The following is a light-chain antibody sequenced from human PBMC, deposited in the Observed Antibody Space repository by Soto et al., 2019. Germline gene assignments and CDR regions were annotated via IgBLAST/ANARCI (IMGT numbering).Light chain of an antibody. CDR2: GAS. CDR1: QSVSSN. Sequence: EIVMTQSPATLSVSPGERATLSCRASQSVSSNLAWYQQKPGQAPRLLIYGASTRATGIPARFSGSGSGTEFTLTNSSLQSEDFAVYYCQQRGAFGPGTKVDIK. J-gene: IGKJ3*01. CDR3: QQRGA. V-gene: IGKV3-15*01.